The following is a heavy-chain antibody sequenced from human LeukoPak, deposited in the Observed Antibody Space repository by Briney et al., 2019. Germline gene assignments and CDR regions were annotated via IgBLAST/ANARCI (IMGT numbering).Heavy chain of an antibody. CDR2: ISSSSSYI. CDR3: ARDSNLVVPAETDY. J-gene: IGHJ4*02. CDR1: GFTFSSYS. Sequence: GGSLRLSCAASGFTFSSYSMNWVRQAPGKGLEWVSSISSSSSYIYYADSVKGRFTISRDNAKNSLYLQMNSLRAEDTAVYYCARDSNLVVPAETDYWGQGTLVTVSS. D-gene: IGHD2-2*01. V-gene: IGHV3-21*01.